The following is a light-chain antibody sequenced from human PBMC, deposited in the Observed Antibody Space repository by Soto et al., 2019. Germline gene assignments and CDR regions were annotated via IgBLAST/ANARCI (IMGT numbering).Light chain of an antibody. CDR2: EVS. V-gene: IGLV2-8*01. CDR3: SSYAGNNKGI. CDR1: SSDVGDYKY. J-gene: IGLJ1*01. Sequence: QSALTQPPSASGSPGQSVTISCTGTSSDVGDYKYVSWYQKHPGKAPKVIIYEVSKRPSGVPDRFSGSKSGNTASLTVSGLQAEDEADYYCSSYAGNNKGIFGTGTKVTFL.